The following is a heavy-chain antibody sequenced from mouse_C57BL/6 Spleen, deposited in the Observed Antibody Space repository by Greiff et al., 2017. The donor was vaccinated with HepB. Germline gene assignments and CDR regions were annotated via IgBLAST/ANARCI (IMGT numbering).Heavy chain of an antibody. Sequence: EVQLQQSGPELVKPGASVKMSCKASGYTFTDYNMHWVKQSHGKSLEWIGYINPNNGGTSYNQKFKGKATLTVNKSSSTAYMELRSLTSEDSAVYYCATPIYYDYGDAMDYWGQGTSVTVSS. CDR3: ATPIYYDYGDAMDY. CDR1: GYTFTDYN. CDR2: INPNNGGT. D-gene: IGHD2-4*01. V-gene: IGHV1-22*01. J-gene: IGHJ4*01.